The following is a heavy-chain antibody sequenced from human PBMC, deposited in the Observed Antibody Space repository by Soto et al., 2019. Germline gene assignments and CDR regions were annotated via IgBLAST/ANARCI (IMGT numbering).Heavy chain of an antibody. V-gene: IGHV4-31*03. Sequence: QVQLQGSGRGLVKPSQTLSLTCTVSGGSISSGGYYWSWIRQHPGKGLEWIGYIYYSGSTYYNPSLKSRVTISVDTSKNQFSLKLSSVTAADTAVYYCARTGYCSSTSCYYYYMDVWGKGTTVTVSS. CDR2: IYYSGST. J-gene: IGHJ6*03. CDR1: GGSISSGGYY. D-gene: IGHD2-2*01. CDR3: ARTGYCSSTSCYYYYMDV.